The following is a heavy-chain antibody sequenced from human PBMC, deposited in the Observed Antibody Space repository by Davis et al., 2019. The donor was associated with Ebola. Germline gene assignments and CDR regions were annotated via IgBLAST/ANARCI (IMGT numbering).Heavy chain of an antibody. D-gene: IGHD5-24*01. CDR2: VYNSGSN. CDR1: GGSVSSGGHY. Sequence: MPSETLSLTCTVSGGSVSSGGHYWNWIRQPPGKGLEWIGYVYNSGSNNYNPSLKSRVTISLDTSKNHLSLNVSSVTAADTAVYYCARTERRLERFDYWGQGTLVTVSS. J-gene: IGHJ4*02. V-gene: IGHV4-61*08. CDR3: ARTERRLERFDY.